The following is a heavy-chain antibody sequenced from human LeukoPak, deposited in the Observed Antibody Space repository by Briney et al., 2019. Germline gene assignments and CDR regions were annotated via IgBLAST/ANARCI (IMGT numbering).Heavy chain of an antibody. J-gene: IGHJ5*02. CDR3: AREWWELLGNNNWFDP. CDR2: IYTSGST. D-gene: IGHD1-26*01. CDR1: GGSISSYY. Sequence: SETLSLTCTVSGGSISSYYWSWIRQPAGKGLEWIGRIYTSGSTNYNPSLKSRVTMSVDTSKNQFSLKLSSVTAADTAVYYCAREWWELLGNNNWFDPWGQGTLVTVSS. V-gene: IGHV4-4*07.